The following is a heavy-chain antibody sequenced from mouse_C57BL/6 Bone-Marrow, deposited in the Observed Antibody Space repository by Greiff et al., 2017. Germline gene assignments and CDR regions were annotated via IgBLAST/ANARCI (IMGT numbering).Heavy chain of an antibody. Sequence: EVMLVESGGGLVKPGGSLKLSCAASGFTFSSYTMPWVRQTPEKRLEWVATISGGGGNTYYPDSVKGRFTISRDNANNTLYLQLSSLRSEDAALDYCSRKLRLRFDYWGQGTTLTVSS. CDR2: ISGGGGNT. J-gene: IGHJ2*01. D-gene: IGHD3-2*02. CDR1: GFTFSSYT. CDR3: SRKLRLRFDY. V-gene: IGHV5-9*01.